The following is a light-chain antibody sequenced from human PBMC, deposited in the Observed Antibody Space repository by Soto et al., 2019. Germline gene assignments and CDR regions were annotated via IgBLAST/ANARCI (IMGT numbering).Light chain of an antibody. Sequence: IVMTQYPATLSVSPGERVTLSCRTSQTVSSDFAWYQQKSGQAPRLLIYGASTRTTGIPDRFSGSVSGTEFTLTFISLQSEDFAVYYCQQYYDWPPLTFGGGTKVEIK. J-gene: IGKJ4*01. V-gene: IGKV3-15*01. CDR2: GAS. CDR1: QTVSSD. CDR3: QQYYDWPPLT.